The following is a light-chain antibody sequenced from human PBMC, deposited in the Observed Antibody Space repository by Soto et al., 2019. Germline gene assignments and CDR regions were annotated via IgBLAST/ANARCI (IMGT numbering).Light chain of an antibody. CDR1: QGISSY. V-gene: IGKV1-9*01. J-gene: IGKJ5*01. Sequence: DIQLTQSPSFLSASVGDRVTITCRASQGISSYLAWYQQKPGKAPKLLIYAASTLQSGVPSRFSSSGSGTEFTLTISSLQSEDFATYYCQQVNSYPITFGQGTRLEIK. CDR2: AAS. CDR3: QQVNSYPIT.